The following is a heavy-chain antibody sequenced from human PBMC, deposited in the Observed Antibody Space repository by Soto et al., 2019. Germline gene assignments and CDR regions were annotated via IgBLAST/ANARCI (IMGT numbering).Heavy chain of an antibody. J-gene: IGHJ6*02. V-gene: IGHV3-74*03. D-gene: IGHD3-16*01. CDR3: ARDTSYALAV. CDR2: INSDGSST. Sequence: EVQLVESGGGFVQPGGSLRLSCAASGFDFSNSWMHWVRQVPGKGLVWVSHINSDGSSTTYADSVKGRFTISRDNARTTVYLKLDSLRVEERDVYYCARDTSYALAVWGQGTTVTVSS. CDR1: GFDFSNSW.